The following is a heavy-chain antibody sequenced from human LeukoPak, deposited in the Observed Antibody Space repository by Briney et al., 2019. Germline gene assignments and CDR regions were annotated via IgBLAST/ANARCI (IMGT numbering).Heavy chain of an antibody. D-gene: IGHD3-3*01. J-gene: IGHJ4*02. V-gene: IGHV3-23*01. CDR1: GFTFSTYA. CDR2: ISGSSSST. CDR3: AREEWYYFDY. Sequence: GGSLRLSCAASGFTFSTYAVSWVRQAPGKGLEWVSTISGSSSSTYYADSVKGRFTISRDNSKNTLYLQMNSLRAEDMAVYYCAREEWYYFDYWGQGTLVTVSS.